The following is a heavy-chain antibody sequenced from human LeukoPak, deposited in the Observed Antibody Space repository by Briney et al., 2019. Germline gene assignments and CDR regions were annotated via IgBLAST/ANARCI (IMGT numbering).Heavy chain of an antibody. V-gene: IGHV3-7*03. Sequence: PGGSLRLSCAASGFAFSDYWMSWVRQAPGKGLEWVANINEDGSKKHYLDSVEGRFTISRDNSRNTLYLQMNSLRAEDTAIYYCAKDDYSYYAMDVWGRGTTVTVSS. CDR2: INEDGSKK. CDR1: GFAFSDYW. CDR3: AKDDYSYYAMDV. J-gene: IGHJ6*02.